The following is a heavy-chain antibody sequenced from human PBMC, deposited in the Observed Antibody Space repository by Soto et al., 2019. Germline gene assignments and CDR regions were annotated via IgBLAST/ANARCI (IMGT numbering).Heavy chain of an antibody. CDR1: VFTASNFW. J-gene: IGHJ4*02. Sequence: GGSLRLSCAASVFTASNFWMSWVRQAPGKGLEWIALIKRESEGGTADFAPLVKGRFTISRDDLKNTLYLDMNSLKTEDTAVYYCTVDSMRPYWGQGTMVTVSS. CDR3: TVDSMRPY. CDR2: IKRESEGGTA. V-gene: IGHV3-15*01.